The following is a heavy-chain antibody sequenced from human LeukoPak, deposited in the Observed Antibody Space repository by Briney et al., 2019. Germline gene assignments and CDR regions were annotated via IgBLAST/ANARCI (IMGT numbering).Heavy chain of an antibody. CDR1: GFTFSSYG. CDR2: SSTSSSNI. V-gene: IGHV3-21*01. CDR3: VREGGLQSLDI. Sequence: GGSLRLSCAASGFTFSSYGMHWVRQAPGKGLEWVSFSSTSSSNIYYADSVKGRFTISRDNAKNSLYLQMNSLRAEDTAVYYCVREGGLQSLDIWGQGTMVTVSS. J-gene: IGHJ3*02. D-gene: IGHD5-24*01.